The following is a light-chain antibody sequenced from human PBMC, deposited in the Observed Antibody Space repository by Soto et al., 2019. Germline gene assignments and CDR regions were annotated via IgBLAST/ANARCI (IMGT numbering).Light chain of an antibody. Sequence: QSALTQPASVSGSPGQSITISRTGTSSDVGGYRYVSWFQQHPGRVPKLIIYEVTNRPSGVSNRFSGSKSGNTASLTISGLQAEDEADYYCSSYTSTHIPYVFGTGTKVTVL. CDR2: EVT. CDR3: SSYTSTHIPYV. J-gene: IGLJ1*01. CDR1: SSDVGGYRY. V-gene: IGLV2-14*01.